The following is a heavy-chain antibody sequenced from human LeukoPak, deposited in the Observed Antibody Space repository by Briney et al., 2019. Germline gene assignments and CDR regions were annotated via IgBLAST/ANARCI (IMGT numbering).Heavy chain of an antibody. CDR1: GGSISSGDYY. CDR3: ARDDYSNYRFDY. Sequence: PSETLSLTCTVSGGSISSGDYYWSWIRQPPGKGLEWIGYIYYSGSTYYNPSLKSRVTISVDTSKNQFSLKLSSVTATDTAVYYCARDDYSNYRFDYWGQGTLVTVSS. CDR2: IYYSGST. J-gene: IGHJ4*02. D-gene: IGHD4-11*01. V-gene: IGHV4-30-4*08.